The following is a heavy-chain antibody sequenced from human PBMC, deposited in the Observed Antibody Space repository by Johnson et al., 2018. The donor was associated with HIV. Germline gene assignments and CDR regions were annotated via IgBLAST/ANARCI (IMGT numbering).Heavy chain of an antibody. CDR1: GFIFSDYY. CDR3: ARGYGVVIALLDAFDI. D-gene: IGHD2-21*01. J-gene: IGHJ3*02. V-gene: IGHV3-11*04. Sequence: VQLVESGGDLVKPGGSLRLSCAASGFIFSDYYMTWIRQAPGKGLESISYISSSGRTIYYADSVKGRFTISRDNSKNTLYLQMNSLRAEDTAVYYCARGYGVVIALLDAFDIWGQGTMVTVSS. CDR2: ISSSGRTI.